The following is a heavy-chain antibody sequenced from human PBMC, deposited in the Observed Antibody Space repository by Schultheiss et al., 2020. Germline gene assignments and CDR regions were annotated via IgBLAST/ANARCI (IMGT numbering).Heavy chain of an antibody. J-gene: IGHJ4*02. D-gene: IGHD4-17*01. Sequence: GGSLRLSCAASGFTFSRYAIHWVRQAPGKGLEWVSAISGSGGSTYYADSVKGRFTVSRDNAYTAVFYCARAPTTVTTIAVFDYWGQGTLVTVSS. CDR2: ISGSGGST. CDR1: GFTFSRYA. V-gene: IGHV3-23*01. CDR3: Y.